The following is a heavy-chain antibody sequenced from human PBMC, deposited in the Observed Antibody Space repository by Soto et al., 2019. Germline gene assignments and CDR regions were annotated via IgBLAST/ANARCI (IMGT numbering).Heavy chain of an antibody. CDR2: ISGSGGST. CDR1: GFTFRTSG. V-gene: IGHV3-23*01. D-gene: IGHD1-1*01. CDR3: AKGRSDGWNGGDS. Sequence: EVQLLESGGGLVQPGGSLRLSCAASGFTFRTSGMSWVHQAPGKGLEWVSTISGSGGSTFYADSVKGRFTISRDNSKNTLYLQMNSLRPEDTSVYYCAKGRSDGWNGGDSWGQGTLVTVSS. J-gene: IGHJ4*02.